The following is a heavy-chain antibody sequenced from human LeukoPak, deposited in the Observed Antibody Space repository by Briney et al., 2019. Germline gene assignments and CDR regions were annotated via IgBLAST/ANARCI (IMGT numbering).Heavy chain of an antibody. CDR3: AREVASNGFDY. Sequence: PGGSLRLSCAASEFTFSSYSMNWVRQAPGKGLEWVAVISYDGSNKYYADSVKGRFTISRDNSKNTLYLQMNSLRAEDTAVYYCAREVASNGFDYWGQGTLVTVSS. CDR1: EFTFSSYS. CDR2: ISYDGSNK. D-gene: IGHD5-12*01. V-gene: IGHV3-30*03. J-gene: IGHJ4*02.